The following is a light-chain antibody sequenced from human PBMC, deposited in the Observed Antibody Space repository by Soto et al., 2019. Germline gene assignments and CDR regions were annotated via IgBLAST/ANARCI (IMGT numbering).Light chain of an antibody. CDR1: QAVNSD. CDR2: GAS. CDR3: QQYHNWPIT. V-gene: IGKV3-15*01. Sequence: IILTHAPGTLSWSAGESAALSCRASQAVNSDYLAWFQQRPGQAPRLLIYGASTRATGIPARFSGSGSGTEFTLTISSLQSEDFAVYYCQQYHNWPITFGQGTRLEIK. J-gene: IGKJ5*01.